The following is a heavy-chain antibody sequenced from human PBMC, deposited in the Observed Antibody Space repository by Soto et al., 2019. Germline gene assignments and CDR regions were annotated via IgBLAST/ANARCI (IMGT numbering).Heavy chain of an antibody. CDR1: GFTFSDHY. CDR2: IRNKANSYTT. D-gene: IGHD2-21*01. V-gene: IGHV3-72*01. Sequence: EVQLVESGGGLVQPGGSLGLSCAASGFTFSDHYMDWVRQAPGKGLEWVGRIRNKANSYTTEYAASVKGRFTISRDDSKNSLYLQMNSLKTEDTAVYYCSRAGILTTPYYFDYWGQGTLVTVSS. CDR3: SRAGILTTPYYFDY. J-gene: IGHJ4*02.